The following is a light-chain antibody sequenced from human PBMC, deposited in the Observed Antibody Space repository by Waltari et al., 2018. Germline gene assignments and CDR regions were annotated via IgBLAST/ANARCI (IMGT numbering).Light chain of an antibody. V-gene: IGKV2-28*01. J-gene: IGKJ2*01. Sequence: DIVMTQSPLSLPVASGEPASISCRSSQSLLRSNGYNYLEWYLQKPGQFPQLLISVGSIRAAGVPDGFSGSGSGTDFTLKSSTVEAEDLGVYYCMQALESPRTFGQGTKLEIK. CDR2: VGS. CDR3: MQALESPRT. CDR1: QSLLRSNGYNY.